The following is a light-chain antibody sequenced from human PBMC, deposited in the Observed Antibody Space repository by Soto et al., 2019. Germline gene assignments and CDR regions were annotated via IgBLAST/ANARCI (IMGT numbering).Light chain of an antibody. CDR1: QSVSGTY. J-gene: IGKJ2*01. Sequence: EILLTQSPGTLSLSPGERATLSCRASQSVSGTYLAWYLQTPGQAPRLLIYGISKRATGIPDRFSGSGSGTDFSLTISRLEPEDCAVYYCQQYGNSPYTFGQGTKLEIK. CDR2: GIS. V-gene: IGKV3-20*01. CDR3: QQYGNSPYT.